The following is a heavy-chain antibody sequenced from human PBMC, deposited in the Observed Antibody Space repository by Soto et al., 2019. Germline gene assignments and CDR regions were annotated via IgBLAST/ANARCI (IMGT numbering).Heavy chain of an antibody. Sequence: GGSLRLSCAASGFTFSYYWMHWVRQASGQGLVWVSRIHSDGSSTTYADSVKGRFTISRDNAKNTLYLQMNSLRAEDTAVYYCARVVTYYSYAMDVWGQGTTVTVSS. CDR3: ARVVTYYSYAMDV. V-gene: IGHV3-74*01. CDR2: IHSDGSST. CDR1: GFTFSYYW. J-gene: IGHJ6*02.